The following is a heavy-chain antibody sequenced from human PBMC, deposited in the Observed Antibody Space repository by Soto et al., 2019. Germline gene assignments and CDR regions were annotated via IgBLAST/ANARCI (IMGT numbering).Heavy chain of an antibody. CDR3: ARAWVAGGWELRYDAFDI. CDR1: GGTLSSYA. J-gene: IGHJ3*02. CDR2: ILPIFGTA. Sequence: VASVKVSFKASGGTLSSYAISWVRQAPGQGLEWMGGILPIFGTANYAHKLPGRITITADNSPSTAYMELSILRSEDTAVYYCARAWVAGGWELRYDAFDIWGQGTMVTFSS. V-gene: IGHV1-69*06. D-gene: IGHD1-26*01.